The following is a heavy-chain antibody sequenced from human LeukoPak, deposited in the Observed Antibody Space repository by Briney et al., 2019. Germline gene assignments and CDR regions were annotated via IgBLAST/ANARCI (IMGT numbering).Heavy chain of an antibody. CDR2: NYPGDSDT. Sequence: GESLKISCKASGYSFTNYWIGWVRQMPGKGLELIGINYPGDSDTRYRPSFQGQVTISADKSKSTAYLQWGSLRASDTAMYYCARSLPGTMLRGYGIDVWGQGTTVTVSS. J-gene: IGHJ6*02. CDR1: GYSFTNYW. CDR3: ARSLPGTMLRGYGIDV. V-gene: IGHV5-51*01. D-gene: IGHD3-10*01.